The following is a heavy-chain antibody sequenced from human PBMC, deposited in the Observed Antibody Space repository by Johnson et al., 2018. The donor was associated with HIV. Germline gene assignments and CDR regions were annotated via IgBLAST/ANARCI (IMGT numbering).Heavy chain of an antibody. D-gene: IGHD5-24*01. Sequence: QLVESGGGLVHPGGSLRLSCAASGFTFSDYYMTWIRQAPGKGLEWVSYISGGASTISYADSVKGRFTISRDNAKNSLYLQMNSLRAEDTAVYYCARAMRWPNSFDIRGQGTMVTVSS. V-gene: IGHV3-11*04. CDR1: GFTFSDYY. J-gene: IGHJ3*02. CDR2: ISGGASTI. CDR3: ARAMRWPNSFDI.